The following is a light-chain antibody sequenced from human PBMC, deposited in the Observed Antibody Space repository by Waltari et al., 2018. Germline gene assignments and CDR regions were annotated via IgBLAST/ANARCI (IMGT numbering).Light chain of an antibody. Sequence: QSVLTQPPSVSGGPGQTVTISCTGGSSNIGAPSDVHCYQHLLGTAPKVVVYGNSNRPSGVPDRFSGSKSGTSASLTISGLQAEDEADYYCQSYDSRLSAYVFGGGTKLTVL. CDR3: QSYDSRLSAYV. V-gene: IGLV1-40*01. CDR2: GNS. J-gene: IGLJ3*02. CDR1: SSNIGAPSD.